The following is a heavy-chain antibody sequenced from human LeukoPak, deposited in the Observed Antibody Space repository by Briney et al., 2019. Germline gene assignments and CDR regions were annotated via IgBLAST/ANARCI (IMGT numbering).Heavy chain of an antibody. CDR2: IWYDGSNE. D-gene: IGHD4-17*01. J-gene: IGHJ4*02. Sequence: QPGGSLRLSCAASGFTFSSYGMHWVRQAPGKGLEWVAVIWYDGSNENYADSMRGRFTISRDNSKNTLYMQMNSLRVEDTAVYYCVRGSAKVPTYGENPHWADWGQGTLVTVSS. CDR3: VRGSAKVPTYGENPHWAD. V-gene: IGHV3-33*01. CDR1: GFTFSSYG.